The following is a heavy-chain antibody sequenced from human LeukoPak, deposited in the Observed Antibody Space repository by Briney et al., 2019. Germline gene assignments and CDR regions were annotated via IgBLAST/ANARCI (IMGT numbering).Heavy chain of an antibody. CDR3: ARETDCSSTSCRGYYFDY. J-gene: IGHJ4*02. CDR2: IYSGGST. V-gene: IGHV3-53*01. CDR1: GFTVSSNY. D-gene: IGHD2-2*01. Sequence: GGSLRLSCAASGFTVSSNYMSWVRQAPGKGLEWVSVIYSGGSTYYADSVKGRFTISRDNSKNTLYLQMNSLRAEDTAVYYCARETDCSSTSCRGYYFDYWGQGTLVTVSS.